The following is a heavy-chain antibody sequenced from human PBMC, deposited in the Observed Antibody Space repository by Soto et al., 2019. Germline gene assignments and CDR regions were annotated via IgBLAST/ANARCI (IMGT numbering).Heavy chain of an antibody. Sequence: GGSLRLSCAASGFTFSSYWMSWVRQAPGKGLEWVTNIKQDGSEKYYVDSVKGRFTISRDNAKNSLYLQMNSLRAEDTAVYYCARDPNIVATMGSIYYYYGMDVWGQGTTVTVSS. J-gene: IGHJ6*02. D-gene: IGHD5-12*01. CDR2: IKQDGSEK. CDR3: ARDPNIVATMGSIYYYYGMDV. CDR1: GFTFSSYW. V-gene: IGHV3-7*01.